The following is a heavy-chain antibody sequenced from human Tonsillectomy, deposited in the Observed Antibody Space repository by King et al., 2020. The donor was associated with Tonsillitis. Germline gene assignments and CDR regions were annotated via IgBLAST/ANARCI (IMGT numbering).Heavy chain of an antibody. V-gene: IGHV3-9*01. CDR1: GFALEDYG. Sequence: VQLVESGGGLGQTGRSLRLSCAASGFALEDYGIHWVRQAPGKGLEWVAGLSWKSGRLDYVDSLKGRFTISRDNAKNALYLDMASLRDDDTAMYYCAKAGDSSGTYLDYWGQGIQVTVSS. CDR2: LSWKSGRL. CDR3: AKAGDSSGTYLDY. J-gene: IGHJ4*02. D-gene: IGHD3-10*01.